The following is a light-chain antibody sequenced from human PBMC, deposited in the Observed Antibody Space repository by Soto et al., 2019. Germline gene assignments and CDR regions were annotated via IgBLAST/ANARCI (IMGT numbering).Light chain of an antibody. J-gene: IGKJ1*01. V-gene: IGKV3D-15*01. CDR2: GAS. Sequence: EIMMTQSPATLSVTPGERATLSCRASQSVSSNLAWYQQKPGQAPRLLIYGASTRDTGVPTRFSGSGSGTEFTLTITSLQSEDFAVYYCQQYNNWPLWTFGQGTKVDI. CDR1: QSVSSN. CDR3: QQYNNWPLWT.